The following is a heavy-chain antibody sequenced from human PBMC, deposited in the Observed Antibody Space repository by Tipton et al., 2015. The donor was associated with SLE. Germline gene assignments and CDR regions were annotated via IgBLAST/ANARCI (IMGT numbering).Heavy chain of an antibody. D-gene: IGHD2-15*01. CDR2: IWYDGSNK. CDR3: ARDPRLLPYYMDV. J-gene: IGHJ6*03. Sequence: SLRLSCAASGFTFSSYGMHWVRQAPGKGLEWVAVIWYDGSNKYYADSVKGRFTVSRANSKNTVFLLMNSLRTEDTAVYYCARDPRLLPYYMDVWGKGTTVTVSS. V-gene: IGHV3-33*08. CDR1: GFTFSSYG.